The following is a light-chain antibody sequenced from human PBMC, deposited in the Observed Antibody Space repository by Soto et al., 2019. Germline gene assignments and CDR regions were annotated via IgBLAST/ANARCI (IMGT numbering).Light chain of an antibody. Sequence: DIHMTQSPSSLSASVGDRLTITYQASQNIKNYLNWYQQTPGRAPKILIYDVSNLEAGVPSRFRGSGSGTDFTFTISRLQPEDIATYYCQQYESLPTFGQGTRLEIK. J-gene: IGKJ5*01. V-gene: IGKV1-33*01. CDR1: QNIKNY. CDR3: QQYESLPT. CDR2: DVS.